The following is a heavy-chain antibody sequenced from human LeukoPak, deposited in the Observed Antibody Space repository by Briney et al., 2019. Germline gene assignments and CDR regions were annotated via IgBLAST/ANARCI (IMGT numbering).Heavy chain of an antibody. V-gene: IGHV1-69*04. Sequence: SVKVSCKASGGTFSSYAISWVRQAPGQGLEWMGRIIPILGIANYAQKFQGRVTMTEDTSTDTAYMELSSLRSEDTAVYYCATLDTATDYWGQGTLVTVSS. CDR2: IIPILGIA. J-gene: IGHJ4*02. CDR3: ATLDTATDY. CDR1: GGTFSSYA. D-gene: IGHD5-18*01.